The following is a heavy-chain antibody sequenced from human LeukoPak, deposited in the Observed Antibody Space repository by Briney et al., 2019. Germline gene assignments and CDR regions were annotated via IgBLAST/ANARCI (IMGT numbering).Heavy chain of an antibody. CDR2: SKNKDYTYST. CDR1: GLTFSDHH. Sequence: GGSLTLSCAASGLTFSDHHMDWVRQAPGKGLEWIGRSKNKDYTYSTVYAASVKGRFTLSRDDPKNSLYLQMNSLTTEDTAVYYCTRIFYYGTRGYYPDFWGQGTLVTVSS. J-gene: IGHJ4*02. CDR3: TRIFYYGTRGYYPDF. D-gene: IGHD3-22*01. V-gene: IGHV3-72*01.